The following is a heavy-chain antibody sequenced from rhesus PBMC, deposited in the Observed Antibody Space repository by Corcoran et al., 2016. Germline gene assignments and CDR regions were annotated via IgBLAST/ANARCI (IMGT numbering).Heavy chain of an antibody. CDR2: IPYRGNT. CDR3: ARESPYYYGSGYPKSLDV. D-gene: IGHD3-28*01. J-gene: IGHJ5-2*02. V-gene: IGHV4-122*02. CDR1: GYSISRGYS. Sequence: QVQLQESGPGLVKPSETLSLTCAFSGYSISRGYSWTGIRQSPGKGLAWIGYIPYRGNTSYNPSLKSRVTISRDTSKNQVSLKLSSVTAADTAVYYCARESPYYYGSGYPKSLDVWGRGVLVTVSS.